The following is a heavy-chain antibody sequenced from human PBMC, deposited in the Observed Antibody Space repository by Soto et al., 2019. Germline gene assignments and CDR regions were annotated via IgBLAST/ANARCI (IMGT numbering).Heavy chain of an antibody. J-gene: IGHJ4*02. CDR3: LTSKTTGTGSYDY. Sequence: EVQLLESGGGLVQPGGSLRLSCAASGFTFSRYAMSWVRQAPGRGLEWVSAINTFGDTSYYADSVKGRFTISRDNSKNTLYLQMNRLRAEDTAVYYCLTSKTTGTGSYDYWGQGNPVTVSS. CDR1: GFTFSRYA. D-gene: IGHD1-26*01. V-gene: IGHV3-23*01. CDR2: INTFGDTS.